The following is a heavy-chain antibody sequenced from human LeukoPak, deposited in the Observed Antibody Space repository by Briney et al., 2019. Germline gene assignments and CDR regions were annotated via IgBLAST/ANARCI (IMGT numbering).Heavy chain of an antibody. CDR1: GFSFDDYA. CDR2: ITYHSGTI. Sequence: GGSLRLSCVAFGFSFDDYAMHWVRQVPGKGLEWVSGITYHSGTIGYAESVQGRFIISRDNAKNSLHLQMNSLRAEDTALYYCAKGWYNWNDDLVYDYWGQGTLVTVSS. J-gene: IGHJ4*02. D-gene: IGHD1-1*01. CDR3: AKGWYNWNDDLVYDY. V-gene: IGHV3-9*01.